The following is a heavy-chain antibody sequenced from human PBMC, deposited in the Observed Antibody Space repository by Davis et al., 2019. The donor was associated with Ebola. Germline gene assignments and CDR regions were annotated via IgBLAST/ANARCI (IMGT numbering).Heavy chain of an antibody. J-gene: IGHJ5*02. V-gene: IGHV3-33*06. Sequence: PGGSLRLSCAASGFTFSSYGMHWVRQAPGKGLEWVAVIWYDGSNKYYADSVKGRFTISRDNSKNTLYLQMNSLRAEDTAVYYCAKGGGTSSSDFRRTWGQGTLVTVSS. CDR2: IWYDGSNK. CDR1: GFTFSSYG. D-gene: IGHD6-6*01. CDR3: AKGGGTSSSDFRRT.